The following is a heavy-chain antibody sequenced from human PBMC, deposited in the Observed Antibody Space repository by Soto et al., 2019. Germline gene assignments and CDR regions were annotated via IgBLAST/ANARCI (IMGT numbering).Heavy chain of an antibody. CDR2: IIPIFGTA. Sequence: KVSCKASGGTFSSYAISWVRQAPGQGLEWMGGIIPIFGTANYAQKFQGRVTITADKSTSTAYMELSSLRSEDTAVYYCASAYCGGDCYFNYYCYGMDVWGQGTTVTVSS. D-gene: IGHD2-21*02. J-gene: IGHJ6*02. CDR1: GGTFSSYA. V-gene: IGHV1-69*06. CDR3: ASAYCGGDCYFNYYCYGMDV.